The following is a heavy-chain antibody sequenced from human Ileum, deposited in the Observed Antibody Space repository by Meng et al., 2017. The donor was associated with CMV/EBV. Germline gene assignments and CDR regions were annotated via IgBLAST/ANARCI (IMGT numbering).Heavy chain of an antibody. V-gene: IGHV3-7*01. CDR1: GFTFSSSW. Sequence: GFTFSSSWMTWVRQTPGKGLEWVANIKQDGSEKQYVDSVKGRFTISRDNAKNSMYLQMNSLRAEDTAVYYCAREEFRNSPFDPWGQGTLVTVSS. CDR2: IKQDGSEK. J-gene: IGHJ5*02. CDR3: AREEFRNSPFDP. D-gene: IGHD2/OR15-2a*01.